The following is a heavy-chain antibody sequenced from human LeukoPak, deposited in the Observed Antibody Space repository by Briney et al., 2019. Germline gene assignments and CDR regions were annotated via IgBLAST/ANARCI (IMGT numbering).Heavy chain of an antibody. CDR2: ISPNSGGT. D-gene: IGHD2-21*02. V-gene: IGHV1-2*02. CDR1: GYTFTHYY. CDR3: ARGWVAYCGGDCYPVRSDSDY. Sequence: GASVRVSCKASGYTFTHYYIHWVRQAPGQGLEWMGWISPNSGGTNYAQKFQGRVTMTRDTSISTAYMELSRLRSDGTAVYYCARGWVAYCGGDCYPVRSDSDYWGQGTLVTVSS. J-gene: IGHJ4*02.